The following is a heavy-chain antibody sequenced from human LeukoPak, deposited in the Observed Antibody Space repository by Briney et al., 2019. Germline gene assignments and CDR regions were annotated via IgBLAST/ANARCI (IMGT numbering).Heavy chain of an antibody. CDR1: GGFISSGGYY. Sequence: SETLSLTCSVSGGFISSGGYYWSWLRQPAGKGLEWIGRIYTGGSTHYNPSLKSRVTMSVDTSKNQFSLKLTSVTAADTAVYYCARTSTVTTAFDIWGQGTLVTVSS. CDR3: ARTSTVTTAFDI. CDR2: IYTGGST. J-gene: IGHJ5*02. V-gene: IGHV4-61*02. D-gene: IGHD4-11*01.